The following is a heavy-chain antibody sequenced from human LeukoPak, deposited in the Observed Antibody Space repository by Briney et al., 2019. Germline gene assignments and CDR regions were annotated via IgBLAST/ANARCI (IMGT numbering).Heavy chain of an antibody. CDR2: ISAYNGKT. D-gene: IGHD6-19*01. Sequence: ASVRVSCKASGYTFSNNGISWVRQAPGQGLEWMGWISAYNGKTNYAQNVQGRVTMTTDTSTSTAYMELRSLRSDDTAVYYCARGRWLVPRNLDYWGQGTLVTVSS. CDR3: ARGRWLVPRNLDY. J-gene: IGHJ4*02. CDR1: GYTFSNNG. V-gene: IGHV1-18*01.